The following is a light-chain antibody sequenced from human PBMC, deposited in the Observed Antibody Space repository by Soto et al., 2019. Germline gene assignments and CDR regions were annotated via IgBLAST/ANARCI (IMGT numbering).Light chain of an antibody. Sequence: DIQMTQSPSSLSASVGDRVTITCRASQSISSYLNWYQQKPGKAPKLLIYAASSLQSGVPSRFSGSGSETDFTLTISSLQPEDFATYYCQQSYSTLFGQGTKLEIK. CDR3: QQSYSTL. CDR1: QSISSY. J-gene: IGKJ2*01. V-gene: IGKV1-39*01. CDR2: AAS.